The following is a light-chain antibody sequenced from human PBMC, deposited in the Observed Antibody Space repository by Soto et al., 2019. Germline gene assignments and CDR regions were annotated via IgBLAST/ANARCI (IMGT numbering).Light chain of an antibody. J-gene: IGKJ1*01. CDR3: QNYNSYSEA. CDR1: QTISSW. V-gene: IGKV1-5*03. CDR2: KAS. Sequence: DIQMTQSPSTLSGSVGDRVTITCRASQTISSWLAWYQQKPWKAPKLLIYKASTLKSGVPSRFSGSGSGTEFTLTISSLQPDDFATDYFQNYNSYSEAFGQGTKVELK.